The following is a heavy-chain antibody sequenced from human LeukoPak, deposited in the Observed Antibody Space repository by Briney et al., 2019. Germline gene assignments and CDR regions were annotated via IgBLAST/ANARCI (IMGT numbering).Heavy chain of an antibody. CDR1: GYSFTNFW. D-gene: IGHD1-26*01. CDR2: IHPGDSDT. Sequence: EESLKISCKGSGYSFTNFWIGWVRQMPGKGLEWMGIIHPGDSDTRYSPSFQGQVTISADKSTSTAYLQWNSLKASDTAMYYCARRSGSYFDYWGQGTLVTVSS. V-gene: IGHV5-51*01. CDR3: ARRSGSYFDY. J-gene: IGHJ4*02.